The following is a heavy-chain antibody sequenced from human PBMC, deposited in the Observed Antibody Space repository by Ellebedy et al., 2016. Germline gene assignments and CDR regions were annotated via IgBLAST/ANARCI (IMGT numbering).Heavy chain of an antibody. V-gene: IGHV3-74*01. CDR1: GLTLSNYY. J-gene: IGHJ4*02. D-gene: IGHD2-21*01. CDR3: AKGGLPGDWNLDY. CDR2: TNTDGSVA. Sequence: GGSLRLSCAASGLTLSNYYMHWVRQAPGKGLVWVSRTNTDGSVAGYADSVKGRFTISRDNAKNTLYLQMNSLRAEDTAMYYCAKGGLPGDWNLDYWGRGTLVTVSS.